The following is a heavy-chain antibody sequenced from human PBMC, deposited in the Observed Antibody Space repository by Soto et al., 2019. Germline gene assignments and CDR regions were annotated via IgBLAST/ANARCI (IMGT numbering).Heavy chain of an antibody. J-gene: IGHJ4*02. D-gene: IGHD6-19*01. V-gene: IGHV1-18*01. CDR3: ARDRGIPGIAVAGTAPFDY. CDR2: ISAYNGNT. CDR1: GYTFTSYG. Sequence: VRVSCKASGYTFTSYGISWVRQAPGQGLEWMGWISAYNGNTNYAQKLQGRVTMTTDTSTSTAYMELRSLRSDDTAVYYCARDRGIPGIAVAGTAPFDYWGQGTLVTVSS.